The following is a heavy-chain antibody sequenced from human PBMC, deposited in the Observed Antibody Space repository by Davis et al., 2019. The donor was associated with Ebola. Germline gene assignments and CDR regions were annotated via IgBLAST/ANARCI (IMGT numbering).Heavy chain of an antibody. V-gene: IGHV4-34*01. Sequence: SETLSLTCAVYAGSFSGYYSSCIRQPPGKGLEWIGDINHSVSPNYNPSLKSRVTISVDTSKTQLSLKLSSVTAAATAVYYCARALQYYDSSGYLGLWGQGTLVTVSS. CDR2: INHSVSP. J-gene: IGHJ4*02. CDR1: AGSFSGYY. CDR3: ARALQYYDSSGYLGL. D-gene: IGHD3-22*01.